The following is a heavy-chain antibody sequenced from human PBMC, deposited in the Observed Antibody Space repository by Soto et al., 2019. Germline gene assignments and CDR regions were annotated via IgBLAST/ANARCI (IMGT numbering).Heavy chain of an antibody. J-gene: IGHJ4*02. CDR3: ARGGGSYDFWSGYKYYFDY. CDR1: GYTFTGYY. V-gene: IGHV1-2*04. CDR2: INPNSGGT. Sequence: AASVKVSCKASGYTFTGYYMRWVRQAPGQGLEWMGWINPNSGGTNYAQKFQGWVTMTRDTSISTAYMELSRLRSDDTAVYYCARGGGSYDFWSGYKYYFDYWGQGTLVTVSS. D-gene: IGHD3-3*01.